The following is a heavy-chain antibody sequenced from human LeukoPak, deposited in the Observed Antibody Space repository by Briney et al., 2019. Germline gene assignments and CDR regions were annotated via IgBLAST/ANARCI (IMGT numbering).Heavy chain of an antibody. D-gene: IGHD3-10*01. J-gene: IGHJ4*02. Sequence: GASVKVSCKASGYTFTGYYMHWVRQAPGQGLECMGWIIPNSGGTNYTQKFQGRVTMTRDTSISTAYMELSRLRSDDKAVYYCARGLLWFGESSGLDYWGQGTLVTVSS. CDR3: ARGLLWFGESSGLDY. CDR2: IIPNSGGT. CDR1: GYTFTGYY. V-gene: IGHV1-2*02.